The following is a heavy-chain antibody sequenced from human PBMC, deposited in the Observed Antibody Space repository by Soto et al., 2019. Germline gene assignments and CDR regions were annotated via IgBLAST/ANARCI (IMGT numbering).Heavy chain of an antibody. J-gene: IGHJ1*01. CDR3: ASSSRLYDSSGYYQR. Sequence: ASVKVSCKASGYTFTSYAMHWVRQAPGQRLEWMGWINAGNGNTKYSQKFQGRVTITRDTSASTAYMELSSLRSEDTAVYYCASSSRLYDSSGYYQRWGQGTLVTVSS. V-gene: IGHV1-3*01. CDR1: GYTFTSYA. D-gene: IGHD3-22*01. CDR2: INAGNGNT.